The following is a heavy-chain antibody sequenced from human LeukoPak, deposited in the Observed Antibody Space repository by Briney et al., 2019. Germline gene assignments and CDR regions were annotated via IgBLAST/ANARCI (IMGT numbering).Heavy chain of an antibody. V-gene: IGHV4-59*12. D-gene: IGHD3-10*01. CDR3: AGDFGSGSYRFDY. CDR2: IYYSGST. J-gene: IGHJ4*02. Sequence: NPSETLSLTCTVSVDSISSYSWSWVRQPPGRGLEWIGYIYYSGSTTYNPPLKSRVTISLDTSKNQFSLKLSSVTAADAAVYYCAGDFGSGSYRFDYWGQGTLVTVSS. CDR1: VDSISSYS.